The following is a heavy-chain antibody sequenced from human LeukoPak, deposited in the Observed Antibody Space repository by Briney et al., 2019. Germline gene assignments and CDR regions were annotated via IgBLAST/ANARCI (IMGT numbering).Heavy chain of an antibody. Sequence: PSQTLSLTCAVSGGSISSGGYSWSWIRQPPGKGLEWIGYIYHSGSTYYNPSLKSRVTISVDTSKNQFSLKLSSVTAADTAVYYCARDGVVTPPGDYWGQGTLVTVSS. CDR1: GGSISSGGYS. CDR3: ARDGVVTPPGDY. CDR2: IYHSGST. D-gene: IGHD4-23*01. J-gene: IGHJ4*02. V-gene: IGHV4-30-2*01.